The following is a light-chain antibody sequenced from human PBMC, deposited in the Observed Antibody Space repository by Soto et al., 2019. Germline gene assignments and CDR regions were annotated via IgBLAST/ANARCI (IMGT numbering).Light chain of an antibody. Sequence: QSAPTQPRSVSGSPGQSVTISCTGTSSDVGGYDYVSWYQHSPVKAPKLIIFDVTERPSGVPDRFSGSKSGNTASLTISGLQAEDEGDYYCCSYAGTYIFVVFGGGTKVTVL. CDR1: SSDVGGYDY. V-gene: IGLV2-11*01. J-gene: IGLJ2*01. CDR3: CSYAGTYIFVV. CDR2: DVT.